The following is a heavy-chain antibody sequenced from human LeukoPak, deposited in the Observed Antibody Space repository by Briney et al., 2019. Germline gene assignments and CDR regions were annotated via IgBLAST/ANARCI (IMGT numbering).Heavy chain of an antibody. J-gene: IGHJ4*02. V-gene: IGHV4-39*02. D-gene: IGHD3-3*01. Sequence: PSETLSLTCTVSGGSTSSGNYYWGWIRQPPGKGLEWIGGISSSGNTYYNPSLKSRITISIDTSKNHFSLKLSSVSAADTAVYYCARLGAGPTYYDFWSGNSSFYFDYWGQGTLVTVSS. CDR1: GGSTSSGNYY. CDR3: ARLGAGPTYYDFWSGNSSFYFDY. CDR2: ISSSGNT.